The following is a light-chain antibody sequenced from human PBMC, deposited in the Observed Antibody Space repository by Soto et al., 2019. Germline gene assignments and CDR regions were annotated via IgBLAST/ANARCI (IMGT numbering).Light chain of an antibody. CDR2: WAS. J-gene: IGKJ3*01. CDR3: QQYYDVPFT. Sequence: DIVMTQSPDSLAVSLGERATINCKSSQSVFYSSNNQNYLAWYQQKPGQPPKLLIYWASIRASGVPDRFSGSASGTDFTLTISSMQAEDVAVYYCQQYYDVPFTFGPGTKVDIK. CDR1: QSVFYSSNNQNY. V-gene: IGKV4-1*01.